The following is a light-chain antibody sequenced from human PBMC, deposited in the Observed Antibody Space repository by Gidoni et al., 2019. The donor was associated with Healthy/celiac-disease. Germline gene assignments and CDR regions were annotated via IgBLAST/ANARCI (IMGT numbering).Light chain of an antibody. V-gene: IGKV1-39*01. Sequence: DIQMTQSPSSLSASVGDRVTITCRASQGISSYLNWYQQKPGKAPKLLIYAASSLQSGVPSRFSGSGSGTDFTLTISSLQPEDFATYYCQQSYSTLRTFXQXTKVEIK. CDR1: QGISSY. CDR3: QQSYSTLRT. CDR2: AAS. J-gene: IGKJ1*01.